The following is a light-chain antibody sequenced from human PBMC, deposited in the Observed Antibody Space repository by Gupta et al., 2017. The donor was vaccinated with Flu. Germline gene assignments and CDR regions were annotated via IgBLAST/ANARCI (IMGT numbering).Light chain of an antibody. J-gene: IGLJ2*01. CDR2: EDT. CDR3: QSYEV. V-gene: IGLV6-57*01. Sequence: NFMLTQPHSLSESPGKTVTISCTRSSDSIASNYVQWSQQRPGTSPTTVIYEDTQRPSGVPDRFSGSIDRSSNSASLTIAGLKTEDEADYYCQSYEVFGGGTKLTVL. CDR1: SDSIASNY.